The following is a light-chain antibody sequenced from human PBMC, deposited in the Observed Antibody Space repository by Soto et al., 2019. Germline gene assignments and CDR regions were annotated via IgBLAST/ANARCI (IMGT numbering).Light chain of an antibody. J-gene: IGLJ3*02. CDR1: SSNIGDKY. Sequence: QSVLTQPPSVSAAPGQKVTISCSGTSSNIGDKYVSWYQQLPGTAPKLLIYDNSKRPSGIPDRFSGSKSGPSATLGITGLQTGDEADYYCGTWDSSLSTWVFGGGTQLTVL. CDR3: GTWDSSLSTWV. CDR2: DNS. V-gene: IGLV1-51*01.